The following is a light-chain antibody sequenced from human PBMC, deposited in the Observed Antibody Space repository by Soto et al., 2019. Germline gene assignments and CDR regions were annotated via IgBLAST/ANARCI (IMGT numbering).Light chain of an antibody. CDR1: QGISSA. Sequence: AIQLTQSPSSLSASVGDRVTSTCRASQGISSALAWYQQKPGKAPKLLIYDASSLESGVPSRFSGSGSGTDFTLTISRLQPEDFATYYCQQFNSYPPLSFGGGTNVEIK. CDR2: DAS. V-gene: IGKV1-13*02. J-gene: IGKJ4*01. CDR3: QQFNSYPPLS.